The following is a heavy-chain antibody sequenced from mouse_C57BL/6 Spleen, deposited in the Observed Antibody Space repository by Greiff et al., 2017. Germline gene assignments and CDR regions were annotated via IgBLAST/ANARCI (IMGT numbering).Heavy chain of an antibody. CDR3: ARSTGYDYPWYFDV. J-gene: IGHJ1*03. Sequence: QVTLKVSGPGILQSSQTLSLTCSFSGFSLSTSGMGVSWIRQPSGKGLEWLAHIYWDDDKRYNPSLKSRLTISKDTSRNQVFLKSTSVHTADTATYFCARSTGYDYPWYFDVWGTGTAVTVSS. CDR2: IYWDDDK. V-gene: IGHV8-12*01. CDR1: GFSLSTSGMG. D-gene: IGHD2-4*01.